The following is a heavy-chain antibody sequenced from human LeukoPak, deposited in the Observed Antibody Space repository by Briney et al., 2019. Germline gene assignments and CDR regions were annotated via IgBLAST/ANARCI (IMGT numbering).Heavy chain of an antibody. CDR3: ARDYCSSTSCFDY. J-gene: IGHJ4*02. CDR2: ISSSSSYI. V-gene: IGHV3-21*01. Sequence: GGSLRLSCAASGFTFSSYSMNWVRQAPGKGLEWVSSISSSSSYIYYADSVKGRFTISRDNAKNSLYLQMNSLRAEDTAVYYCARDYCSSTSCFDYWGQGTLVTVSS. D-gene: IGHD2-2*01. CDR1: GFTFSSYS.